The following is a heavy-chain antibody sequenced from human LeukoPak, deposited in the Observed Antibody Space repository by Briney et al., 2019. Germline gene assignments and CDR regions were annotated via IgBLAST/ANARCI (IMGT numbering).Heavy chain of an antibody. J-gene: IGHJ5*02. V-gene: IGHV4-59*01. Sequence: SETLSLTCTVSGASISSYYWSWIRQPPGKGLEWIGYIYYSGSTNYNPSLKSRVTISVDTSKNQFSLKLSSVTAADTAVYYCARDFYDSSGYNWFDPWGQGTLVTVSS. D-gene: IGHD3-22*01. CDR1: GASISSYY. CDR2: IYYSGST. CDR3: ARDFYDSSGYNWFDP.